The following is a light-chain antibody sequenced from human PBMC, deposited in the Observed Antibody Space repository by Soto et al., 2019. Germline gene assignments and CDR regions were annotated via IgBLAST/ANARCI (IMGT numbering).Light chain of an antibody. V-gene: IGLV2-8*01. CDR1: GSDVGGYNY. CDR2: EVS. Sequence: QSALTQPPSASGSPGQSVTSSCTGTGSDVGGYNYVSWYQHHPGKAPKLMIYEVSKRPSGITDRFSGSKSGNTASLTVSGLQADDEADYYCSSYAGSNNFGVFGTGTKVTVL. J-gene: IGLJ1*01. CDR3: SSYAGSNNFGV.